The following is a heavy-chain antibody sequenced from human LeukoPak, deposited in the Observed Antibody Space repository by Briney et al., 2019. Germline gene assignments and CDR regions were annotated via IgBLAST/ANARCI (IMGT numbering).Heavy chain of an antibody. J-gene: IGHJ4*02. D-gene: IGHD3-3*01. V-gene: IGHV1-2*02. CDR2: INPNSGGT. CDR1: GYTFTGYY. CDR3: ARELVPHYDFWSGSNDY. Sequence: ASVKVSCKASGYTFTGYYMHWVRQAPGQGLEWMGWINPNSGGTNYAQKFQGRVTMTRDTSISTAYMELSRLRSDDTAVYYCARELVPHYDFWSGSNDYWGQGTLVTVSS.